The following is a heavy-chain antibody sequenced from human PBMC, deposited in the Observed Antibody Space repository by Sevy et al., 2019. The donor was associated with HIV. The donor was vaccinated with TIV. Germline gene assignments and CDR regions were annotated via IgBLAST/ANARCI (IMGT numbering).Heavy chain of an antibody. J-gene: IGHJ4*02. V-gene: IGHV3-66*01. CDR2: IYGGGST. CDR3: ARGQHYYDNSGYLFDS. Sequence: GGSLRLSCAASGFTVSSNYMSWVRQAPGKGLEWVSVIYGGGSTSYADSVKGRFTISRDNSKNTLYLQMNSLRAEDTAVSYCARGQHYYDNSGYLFDSWGQGTLVTVSS. CDR1: GFTVSSNY. D-gene: IGHD3-22*01.